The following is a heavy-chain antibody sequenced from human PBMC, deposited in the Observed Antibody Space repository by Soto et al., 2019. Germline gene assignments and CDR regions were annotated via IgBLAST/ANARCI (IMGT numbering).Heavy chain of an antibody. Sequence: GGSLRLSCAASGFTFSSYSMNWVRQAPGKGLEWVSYISSSSSTIYYADSVKGRFTISRDNAKNSLYLQMNSLRAEDTAVYYCAPLDGTLLAVAHWGQGTLVTVSS. D-gene: IGHD6-19*01. V-gene: IGHV3-48*01. CDR3: APLDGTLLAVAH. J-gene: IGHJ4*02. CDR2: ISSSSSTI. CDR1: GFTFSSYS.